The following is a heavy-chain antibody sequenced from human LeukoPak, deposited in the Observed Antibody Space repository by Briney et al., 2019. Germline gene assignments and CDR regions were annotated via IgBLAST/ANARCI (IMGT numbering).Heavy chain of an antibody. D-gene: IGHD2-15*01. CDR3: ARDRGYSSGFYYFDY. Sequence: VGSLRLSCGASGFTLNSYSMNWGRQAPGKGLEWGSYISSSSSAINYSDSLKGRFTISRDNDKNSLFLQMTSLRDEDTAVYYCARDRGYSSGFYYFDYWGQGALVTVSS. J-gene: IGHJ4*02. V-gene: IGHV3-48*02. CDR2: ISSSSSAI. CDR1: GFTLNSYS.